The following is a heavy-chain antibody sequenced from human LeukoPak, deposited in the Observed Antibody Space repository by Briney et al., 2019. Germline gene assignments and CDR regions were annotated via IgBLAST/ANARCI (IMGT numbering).Heavy chain of an antibody. J-gene: IGHJ2*01. CDR2: IYCSGYT. CDR1: GGSISTYY. D-gene: IGHD3-22*01. CDR3: ARGYDGSGYYYRNWYFDL. V-gene: IGHV4-59*08. Sequence: SETLSLTCTVSGGSISTYYWSWFRQPPGKGLEWIGYIYCSGYTNYIPSLKSRVTISLDTSKNQFSLKLSSVTAADTAVYYCARGYDGSGYYYRNWYFDLWGRGTLVTASS.